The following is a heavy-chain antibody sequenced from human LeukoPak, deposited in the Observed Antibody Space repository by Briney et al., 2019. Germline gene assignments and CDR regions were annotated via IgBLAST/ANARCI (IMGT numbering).Heavy chain of an antibody. CDR2: IYYSGST. CDR3: ARRYNWNDRWD. Sequence: PSETLSLTCTVSGGSISSTNYYRGWIRQPPGTGLEWIGSIYYSGSTYYNPSLKSRLTISLDTSKNQFSLRLSSVTAADTAFYYCARRYNWNDRWDWGQGTLVTVSP. D-gene: IGHD1-1*01. CDR1: GGSISSTNYY. V-gene: IGHV4-39*07. J-gene: IGHJ4*02.